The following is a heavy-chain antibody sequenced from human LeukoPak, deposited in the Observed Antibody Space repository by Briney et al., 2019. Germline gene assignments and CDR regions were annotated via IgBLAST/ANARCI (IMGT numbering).Heavy chain of an antibody. CDR1: GFTFSNYW. D-gene: IGHD2-2*03. V-gene: IGHV3-7*01. CDR2: IGQDGSEK. J-gene: IGHJ3*02. Sequence: GGSLRLSCAASGFTFSNYWLSWVRQAPGKGLEWVANIGQDGSEKYYVDSVKGRFTISRDNSKNTLYLQMNSLRAEDTAVYYCAKDGYCSSTSCYAFDIWGQGTVVTVSS. CDR3: AKDGYCSSTSCYAFDI.